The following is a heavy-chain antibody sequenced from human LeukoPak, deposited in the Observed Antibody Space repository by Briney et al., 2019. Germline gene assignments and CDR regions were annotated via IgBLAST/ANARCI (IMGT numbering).Heavy chain of an antibody. CDR2: IHSDGST. CDR1: GLTVSTNY. V-gene: IGHV3-53*01. D-gene: IGHD3-22*01. CDR3: ARDLDHFDSSGSHRRRNYFDY. J-gene: IGHJ4*02. Sequence: SGGSLRLSCAASGLTVSTNYMTWVRQAPGKGLEWVSIIHSDGSTYYADSVKGRFTISRDNYKNTLYLQMNSLRGEDTAMYYCARDLDHFDSSGSHRRRNYFDYWGQGTLVTVSS.